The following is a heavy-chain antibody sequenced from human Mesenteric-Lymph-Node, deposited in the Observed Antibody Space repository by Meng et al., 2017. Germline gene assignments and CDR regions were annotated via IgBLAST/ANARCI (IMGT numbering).Heavy chain of an antibody. V-gene: IGHV4-31*03. CDR3: ARASYGSGSPLGESWFDP. Sequence: QVQRQWPGPGLVKPSQTLSLTCTVSGGSISSGGYYWSWIRQHPGKGLEWIGYIHDSGSTYYNPSLKSRVTISADTSKNQFSLKLSSVTAADTAVYYCARASYGSGSPLGESWFDPWGQGTLVTVSS. J-gene: IGHJ5*02. CDR1: GGSISSGGYY. D-gene: IGHD3-10*01. CDR2: IHDSGST.